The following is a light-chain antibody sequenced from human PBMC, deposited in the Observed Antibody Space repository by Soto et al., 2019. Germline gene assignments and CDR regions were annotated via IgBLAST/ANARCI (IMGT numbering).Light chain of an antibody. CDR2: EVS. V-gene: IGLV2-14*01. J-gene: IGLJ3*02. CDR1: SSDVGGYRF. CDR3: ISKSSGSTPML. Sequence: QSALTQPASVSGSPGQSITISCTGTSSDVGGYRFVSWYQHHPGEAPKLIIYEVSNRPSGVSSRFSGSKSVNTDSLPISGLQAEDESLYYCISKSSGSTPMLFGGGTKLTVL.